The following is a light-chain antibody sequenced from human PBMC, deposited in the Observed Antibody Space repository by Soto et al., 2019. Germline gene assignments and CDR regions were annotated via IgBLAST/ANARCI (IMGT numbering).Light chain of an antibody. J-gene: IGLJ1*01. V-gene: IGLV2-14*03. CDR2: YVD. Sequence: QSALTPPASLSGSPGQSLTISCTGTSRDVGAYDYVSWYLQYPDKAPQLLIYYVDHRPSGVSSRFSGSKSGNTASLTISGLQAEDEGDYYCCSYADGSIYFFGTGTKVTVL. CDR3: CSYADGSIYF. CDR1: SRDVGAYDY.